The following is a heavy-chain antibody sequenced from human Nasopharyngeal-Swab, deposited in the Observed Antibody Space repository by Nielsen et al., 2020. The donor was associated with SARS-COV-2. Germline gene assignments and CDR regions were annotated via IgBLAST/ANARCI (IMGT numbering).Heavy chain of an antibody. CDR1: GYTFTSYG. CDR3: ARDDSSNYDFWSGYYTSFDY. V-gene: IGHV1-18*01. D-gene: IGHD3-3*01. CDR2: ISAYNGNT. J-gene: IGHJ4*02. Sequence: ASVKVSCKASGYTFTSYGISWVRQAPGQGLEWMGWISAYNGNTNYEQKLQGRVTMTTDTSTSTAYMELRSLRSADTAVYYCARDDSSNYDFWSGYYTSFDYWGQGTLVTVPS.